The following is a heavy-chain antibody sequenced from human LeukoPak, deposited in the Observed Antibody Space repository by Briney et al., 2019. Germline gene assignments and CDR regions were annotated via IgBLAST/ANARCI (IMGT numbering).Heavy chain of an antibody. CDR3: VREMRDIVVVVAAIWFDP. D-gene: IGHD2-15*01. Sequence: ASVKVSCKASGYTFTSYYMHWVRQAPGQGLEWMGIINPSGGSTSYAQKFQGRVTMTRDMSTSTVYMELSSLRSEDTAVYYCVREMRDIVVVVAAIWFDPWGQGTLVTVSS. CDR1: GYTFTSYY. V-gene: IGHV1-46*01. CDR2: INPSGGST. J-gene: IGHJ5*02.